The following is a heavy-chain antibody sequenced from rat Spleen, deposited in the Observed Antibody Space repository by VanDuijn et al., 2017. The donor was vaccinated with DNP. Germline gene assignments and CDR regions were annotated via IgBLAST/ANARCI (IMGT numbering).Heavy chain of an antibody. CDR1: GFTFSDYA. D-gene: IGHD1-12*02. Sequence: EVQLVESGGGLVQPGNSLKLSCAASGFTFSDYAMAWVRQSPKKGLEWVATIIYDGSSTYYRDSVKGRFTISRDNGESTLFLQMDSLRSEDTATYYCARPDYYDGSYYYGWFAYWGQGTLVTVSS. J-gene: IGHJ3*01. V-gene: IGHV5-17*01. CDR3: ARPDYYDGSYYYGWFAY. CDR2: IIYDGSST.